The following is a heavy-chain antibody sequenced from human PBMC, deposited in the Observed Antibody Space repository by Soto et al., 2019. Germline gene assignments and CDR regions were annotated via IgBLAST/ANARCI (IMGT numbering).Heavy chain of an antibody. CDR3: ARSSSMIRGVILDW. D-gene: IGHD3-10*01. CDR2: IYYSGST. V-gene: IGHV4-59*08. CDR1: GGSISSYY. Sequence: PSETQSLTCTVSGGSISSYYWSWIRQPPGKGLGWIGYIYYSGSTNYNPSLKSRVTISVDTSKNQFSLKLSSVTAADTAVYFCARSSSMIRGVILDWWGQGMLVTVSS. J-gene: IGHJ4*02.